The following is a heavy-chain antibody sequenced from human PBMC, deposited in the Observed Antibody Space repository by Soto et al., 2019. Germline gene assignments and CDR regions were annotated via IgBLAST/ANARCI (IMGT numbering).Heavy chain of an antibody. CDR1: GLTFADYA. D-gene: IGHD3-22*01. J-gene: IGHJ4*02. Sequence: GGSLRLSCAASGLTFADYAMCWVRLAPGKGLEWVSSVSGRGGGTYSADSVKGRFTISRDKSKNTLYLQMNSLRAEDTAVYYCAREDITMIVSPFDYWGQGTLVTVSS. CDR3: AREDITMIVSPFDY. V-gene: IGHV3-23*01. CDR2: VSGRGGGT.